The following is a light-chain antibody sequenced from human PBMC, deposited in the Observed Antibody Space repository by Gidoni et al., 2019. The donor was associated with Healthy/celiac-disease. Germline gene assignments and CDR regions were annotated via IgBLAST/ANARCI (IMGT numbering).Light chain of an antibody. CDR1: QSVSSY. CDR3: QKRSNWPPLT. J-gene: IGKJ4*01. Sequence: IALIQSPATLSFSPGARATLSCRASQSVSSYLAWYQQKPGQAPRLLIYDASNRATGSPARFSGSGSGTDFTLTISSLEPEDFAVYYCQKRSNWPPLTFGGGTKVEIK. V-gene: IGKV3-11*01. CDR2: DAS.